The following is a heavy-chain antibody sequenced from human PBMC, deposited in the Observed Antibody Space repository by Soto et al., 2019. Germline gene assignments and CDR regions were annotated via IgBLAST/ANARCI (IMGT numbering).Heavy chain of an antibody. Sequence: GGSLRLSCAASGFTFSSYAMSWVRQAPGKGLEWVSAISGSGGSTYYADSVKGRFTTSRDNSKKTLYLQMTSLRAEDTAVYYCANTYSSSWYGYYFDYWGQGTLVTVSS. V-gene: IGHV3-23*01. CDR2: ISGSGGST. J-gene: IGHJ4*02. CDR3: ANTYSSSWYGYYFDY. CDR1: GFTFSSYA. D-gene: IGHD6-13*01.